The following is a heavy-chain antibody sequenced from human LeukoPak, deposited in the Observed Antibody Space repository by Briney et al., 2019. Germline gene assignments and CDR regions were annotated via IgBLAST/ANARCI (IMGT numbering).Heavy chain of an antibody. D-gene: IGHD4-17*01. Sequence: GRSLRLSCAAHGFTFSSYGMHWVRQAPGKGLEWVAVIWYDGSNKYYADSVKGRFTISRDNPKNTLYLQMNSLRAEDTAVYYCAKALDYGDQNFDYWGQGTLVTVSS. CDR2: IWYDGSNK. J-gene: IGHJ4*02. CDR1: GFTFSSYG. V-gene: IGHV3-33*06. CDR3: AKALDYGDQNFDY.